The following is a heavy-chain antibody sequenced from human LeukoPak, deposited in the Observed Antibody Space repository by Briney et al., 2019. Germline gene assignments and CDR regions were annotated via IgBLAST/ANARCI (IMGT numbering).Heavy chain of an antibody. Sequence: GGSLRLSCAASGFTFNTYAMSWVRQAPGKGLEWVSAISGSGGSTYYADSVKGRFTISRDNSKNTLYLQMNGLRAEDTAVYYCAKGLFHGQYDFWSGYYDPPYYYYYMDVWGKGTTVTVSS. CDR1: GFTFNTYA. CDR2: ISGSGGST. D-gene: IGHD3-3*01. J-gene: IGHJ6*03. V-gene: IGHV3-23*01. CDR3: AKGLFHGQYDFWSGYYDPPYYYYYMDV.